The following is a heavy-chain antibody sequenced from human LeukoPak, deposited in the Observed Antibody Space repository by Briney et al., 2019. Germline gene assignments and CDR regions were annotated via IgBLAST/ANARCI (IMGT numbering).Heavy chain of an antibody. CDR1: GFTFSSYD. Sequence: GGSLRLSCAASGFTFSSYDMHWVRQAPGKGLEWVAIISCDGSNKYSVDSVKGRFTISRDNSKNTLSLRMNSLRAEDTAVYFCARDSEPPSEQQLIPALFDSWGQGTLVSISS. J-gene: IGHJ4*02. V-gene: IGHV3-30*03. CDR2: ISCDGSNK. CDR3: ARDSEPPSEQQLIPALFDS. D-gene: IGHD6-13*01.